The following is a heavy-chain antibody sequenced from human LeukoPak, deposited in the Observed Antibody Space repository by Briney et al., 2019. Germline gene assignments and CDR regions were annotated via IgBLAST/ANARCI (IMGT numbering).Heavy chain of an antibody. D-gene: IGHD3-10*01. V-gene: IGHV3-74*01. CDR3: ARRGVAGAFDI. Sequence: GGSLRLSCVASGFTFSSYWMHWVRQAPGKGLVWVSRINSDGSSTSYADSVKGRFTISRDNAKNTLYLQMNSLRAEHTAVYYCARRGVAGAFDIWGQGTMVTVSS. J-gene: IGHJ3*02. CDR1: GFTFSSYW. CDR2: INSDGSST.